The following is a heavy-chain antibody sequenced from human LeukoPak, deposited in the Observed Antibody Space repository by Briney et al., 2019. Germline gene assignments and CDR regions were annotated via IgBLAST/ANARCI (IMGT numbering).Heavy chain of an antibody. J-gene: IGHJ4*02. CDR3: ARDKPAAGGGYGSLFDY. CDR1: GFTFNSYW. D-gene: IGHD6-13*01. Sequence: PGGSLRLSCAASGFTFNSYWMSWVRQTPGKGLEWVANIKQDESEKYYVDSVKGRFTISRDNAKNSLFLQMISLRAEGTAVYYCARDKPAAGGGYGSLFDYWGQGTLVTVSS. V-gene: IGHV3-7*03. CDR2: IKQDESEK.